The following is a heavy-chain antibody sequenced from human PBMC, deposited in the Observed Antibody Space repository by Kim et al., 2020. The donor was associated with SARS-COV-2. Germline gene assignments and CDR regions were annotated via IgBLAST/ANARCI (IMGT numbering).Heavy chain of an antibody. D-gene: IGHD2-15*01. J-gene: IGHJ2*01. CDR3: ARVSTRNWYFDL. V-gene: IGHV4-34*01. CDR2: INHSGST. CDR1: GGSFSGYY. Sequence: SETLSLTCAVYGGSFSGYYWSWIRQPPGKGLEWIGEINHSGSTNYNPSLKSRVTISVDTSKNQFSLKLSSVTAADTAVYYCARVSTRNWYFDLWGRGTLVTVSS.